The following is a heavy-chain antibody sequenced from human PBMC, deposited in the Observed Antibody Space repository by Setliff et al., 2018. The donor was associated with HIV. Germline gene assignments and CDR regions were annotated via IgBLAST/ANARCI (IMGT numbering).Heavy chain of an antibody. CDR2: IYHSGST. CDR3: ARPGVGTVSFDY. CDR1: DYSISSGYY. J-gene: IGHJ4*02. D-gene: IGHD1-7*01. Sequence: SETLSLTCAVPDYSISSGYYWGWIRQPPGKGLEWIGSIYHSGSTHYNPSLKSRVTISVDTSKNQFSLKLSSVTAADTAVYYCARPGVGTVSFDYWGQGTLVTVSS. V-gene: IGHV4-38-2*01.